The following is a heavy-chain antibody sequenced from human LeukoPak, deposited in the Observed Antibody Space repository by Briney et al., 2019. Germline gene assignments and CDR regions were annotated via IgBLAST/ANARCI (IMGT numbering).Heavy chain of an antibody. CDR2: ISAHNGNT. Sequence: GASVKVSCKASGYTFIRYGISWVRQAPGQGLEWMGWISAHNGNTNYALKLQGRVTMTTDTSTSTAYMELRSLRSDDTAIYYCARKSYVWGSYRPDDALDIWGQGTMVTVSS. J-gene: IGHJ3*02. D-gene: IGHD3-16*02. CDR1: GYTFIRYG. V-gene: IGHV1-18*01. CDR3: ARKSYVWGSYRPDDALDI.